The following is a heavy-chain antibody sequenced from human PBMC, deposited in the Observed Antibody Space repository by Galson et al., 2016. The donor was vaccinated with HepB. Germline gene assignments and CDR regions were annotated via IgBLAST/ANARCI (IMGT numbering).Heavy chain of an antibody. CDR3: ARHLNWNYEFY. CDR2: MYYSGTT. CDR1: GVSIRSYY. Sequence: ETLSLTCTVSGVSIRSYYWSWIRQPPGKGLEWIGYMYYSGTTDYNPSLSGRVTMSVDTSKNQFSLRLRSVTAADTAVYYCARHLNWNYEFYWGQGALVTVSS. V-gene: IGHV4-59*08. J-gene: IGHJ4*02. D-gene: IGHD1-7*01.